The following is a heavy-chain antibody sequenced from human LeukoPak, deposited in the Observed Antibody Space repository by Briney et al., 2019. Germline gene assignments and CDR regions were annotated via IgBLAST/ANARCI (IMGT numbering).Heavy chain of an antibody. J-gene: IGHJ4*02. D-gene: IGHD2-21*02. Sequence: PSETLSLTCIVSGGSISSYYWNWIRQPPGKGLEWIGHIYYSGSTNYNPSLKSRVTISVDTSKNQFSLKLSSVTAADTAVYYCARDPMPKQYCLDDCYSIFEYWGQGTLVTVSS. V-gene: IGHV4-59*01. CDR3: ARDPMPKQYCLDDCYSIFEY. CDR1: GGSISSYY. CDR2: IYYSGST.